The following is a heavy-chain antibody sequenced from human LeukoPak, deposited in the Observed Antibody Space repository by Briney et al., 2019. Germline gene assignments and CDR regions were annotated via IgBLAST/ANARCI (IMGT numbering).Heavy chain of an antibody. Sequence: PGGSLRLSCAASGFTFSSYDMHWVRQATGKGLEWVSAIGTAGDTYYPGSVKGRFTISRENAKNSLYLQMNSLRAGDTAVYYCARDRLYCSSTSCYSLYGMDVWGQGTTVTASS. CDR1: GFTFSSYD. CDR3: ARDRLYCSSTSCYSLYGMDV. V-gene: IGHV3-13*01. CDR2: IGTAGDT. D-gene: IGHD2-2*01. J-gene: IGHJ6*02.